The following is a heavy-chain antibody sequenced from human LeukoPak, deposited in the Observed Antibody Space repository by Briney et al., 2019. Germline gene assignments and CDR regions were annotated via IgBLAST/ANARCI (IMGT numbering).Heavy chain of an antibody. J-gene: IGHJ4*02. CDR1: GGTFSSYA. CDR2: IIPIFGTA. D-gene: IGHD5-12*01. CDR3: ARDADIVATPPNY. V-gene: IGHV1-69*06. Sequence: SVKVSCKASGGTFSSYAISWVRQAPGQGLEWMGGIIPIFGTANYAQKFQGRVTITADKSTSTAYMELSSLGSEDTAVYYCARDADIVATPPNYWGQGTLVTVSS.